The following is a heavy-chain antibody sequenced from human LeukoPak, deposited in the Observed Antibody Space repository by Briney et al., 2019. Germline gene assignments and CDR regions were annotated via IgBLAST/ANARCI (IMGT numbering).Heavy chain of an antibody. CDR2: ISSSGSTI. Sequence: GGSLRLSCAASGFTFSSYEMNWVRQAPGKGLEWVSYISSSGSTIYYADSVKGRFTISRDNAKNSLYLQMNSLRAEDTAVYYCARKRLCGGDCYGDAFDIWGQGTMVTVPS. CDR3: ARKRLCGGDCYGDAFDI. CDR1: GFTFSSYE. J-gene: IGHJ3*02. V-gene: IGHV3-48*03. D-gene: IGHD2-21*02.